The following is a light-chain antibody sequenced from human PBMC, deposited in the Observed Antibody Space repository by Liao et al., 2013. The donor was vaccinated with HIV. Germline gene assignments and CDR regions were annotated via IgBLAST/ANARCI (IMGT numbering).Light chain of an antibody. V-gene: IGLV3-1*01. CDR3: QAWHSSTLCV. Sequence: SYELTQPPSVSVSPGQTASITCSGDKLGNKYACWYQQRPGQSPVLVMYQDTKRPSGIPERMSGSKSGNTATLTISGTQAMDEADYYCQAWHSSTLCVFGTGTTVTVL. CDR1: KLGNKY. J-gene: IGLJ1*01. CDR2: QDT.